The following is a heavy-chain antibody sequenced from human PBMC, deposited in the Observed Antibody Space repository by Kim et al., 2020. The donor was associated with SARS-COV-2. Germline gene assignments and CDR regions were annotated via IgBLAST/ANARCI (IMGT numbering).Heavy chain of an antibody. CDR3: ASQGS. J-gene: IGHJ5*02. Sequence: SETLSLTCTVSSGSIIYNFWSWIRQPPGKGLEWIGYISHSGGTNYNPSLKSRVTMSMDTSKNQFSLKLRSVTAADTAVYYCASQGSWGQGTLVTVSS. CDR1: SGSIIYNF. V-gene: IGHV4-59*01. CDR2: ISHSGGT.